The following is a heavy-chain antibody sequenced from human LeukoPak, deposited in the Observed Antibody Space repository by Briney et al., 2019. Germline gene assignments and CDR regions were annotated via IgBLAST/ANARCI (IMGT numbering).Heavy chain of an antibody. V-gene: IGHV4-4*07. CDR3: ASSSYGRNWFDP. Sequence: PSETLSLTCTVSGGSISSYYWSWIRQPAGKGLESIGHISTSGSTNYNPSLKSRVTMSVDTSKNQFSLKLSSVTAADTAVYYCASSSYGRNWFDPWGQGTLVTVSS. CDR1: GGSISSYY. CDR2: ISTSGST. J-gene: IGHJ5*02. D-gene: IGHD1-26*01.